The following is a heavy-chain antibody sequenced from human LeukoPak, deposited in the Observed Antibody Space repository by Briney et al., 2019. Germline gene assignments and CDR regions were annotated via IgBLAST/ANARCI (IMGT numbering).Heavy chain of an antibody. Sequence: GGSLRLSCAASGFTFSGYAMSWVRQAPGKGLKWVSLISGSATRTYYADSVKGRFTISRDNSKNTVYLQMNSLRVEDSAVYYCAKDLPSGWYVSFDSWGQGTLVTVSS. CDR1: GFTFSGYA. D-gene: IGHD6-19*01. J-gene: IGHJ4*02. CDR3: AKDLPSGWYVSFDS. V-gene: IGHV3-23*01. CDR2: ISGSATRT.